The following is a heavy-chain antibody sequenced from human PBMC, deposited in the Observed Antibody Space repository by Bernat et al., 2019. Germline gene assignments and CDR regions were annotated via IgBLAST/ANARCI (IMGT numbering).Heavy chain of an antibody. CDR2: ISYDGSNK. Sequence: QVQLVESGGGVVQPGRSLRLSCAASGFTFSSYAMHWVRQAPGKGLEWVAVISYDGSNKYYADSVKGRFTISRDNSKNTLYLQMNSLRAEDTAVYYCASPLPYYGMDVWGQGTTVTVSS. CDR3: ASPLPYYGMDV. J-gene: IGHJ6*02. CDR1: GFTFSSYA. V-gene: IGHV3-30-3*01.